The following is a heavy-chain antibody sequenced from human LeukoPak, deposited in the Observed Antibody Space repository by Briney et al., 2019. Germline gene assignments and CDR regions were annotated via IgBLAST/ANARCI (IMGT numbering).Heavy chain of an antibody. J-gene: IGHJ4*02. CDR1: GGPIRSNY. Sequence: SGILSLTCTVSGGPIRSNYWSWIRQTGGKGLEWIGRIYVTDLINYNPSLKSRATISVDMSKNQLSLNLTSVTAADTAIYYCARGFGSGTSPFDNWGRGTLVTVSS. D-gene: IGHD3-10*01. V-gene: IGHV4-4*07. CDR3: ARGFGSGTSPFDN. CDR2: IYVTDLI.